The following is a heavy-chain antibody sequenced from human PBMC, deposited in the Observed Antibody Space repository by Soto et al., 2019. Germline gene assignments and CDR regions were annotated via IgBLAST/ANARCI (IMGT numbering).Heavy chain of an antibody. CDR2: INPSGGST. J-gene: IGHJ6*02. V-gene: IGHV1-46*01. Sequence: ASVKVSCKASGYTFTSYHMHWVRQAPGQGLEWMGIINPSGGSTSYAQKFQGRVTMTRDTSTSTVYMELSSLRSEDTAVYYCARDPGRYFDWSYYYYGMDVWGQGTTVTVSS. CDR3: ARDPGRYFDWSYYYYGMDV. D-gene: IGHD3-9*01. CDR1: GYTFTSYH.